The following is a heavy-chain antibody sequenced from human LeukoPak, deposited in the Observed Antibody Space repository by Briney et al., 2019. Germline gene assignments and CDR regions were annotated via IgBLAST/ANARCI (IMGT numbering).Heavy chain of an antibody. CDR2: IYSGGST. CDR1: GFTVSSNY. D-gene: IGHD6-19*01. J-gene: IGHJ3*02. V-gene: IGHV3-53*05. CDR3: ARDGAVAGPDAFDI. Sequence: GGSLRLSCAASGFTVSSNYMSWVRQAPGKGLEWVSVIYSGGSTYYADSVKGRFTISRDNSKNTLYLQMNSLRAEDTAVYYCARDGAVAGPDAFDIWGQGTMVTVSS.